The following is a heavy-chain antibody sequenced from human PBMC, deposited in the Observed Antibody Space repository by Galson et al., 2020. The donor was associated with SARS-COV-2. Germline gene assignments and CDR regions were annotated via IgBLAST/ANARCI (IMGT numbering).Heavy chain of an antibody. CDR3: ARVATRMVVATLDN. J-gene: IGHJ4*02. D-gene: IGHD5-12*01. Sequence: TGGSLRLSCAASGFTFSNYAMTWVRQAPGKGLEWVSTISAGGGPTFYADSAKGRFTISRDNSMNTLFLRMSGLRADDTAVYYCARVATRMVVATLDNWGQGVLVTVSS. CDR1: GFTFSNYA. CDR2: ISAGGGPT. V-gene: IGHV3-23*01.